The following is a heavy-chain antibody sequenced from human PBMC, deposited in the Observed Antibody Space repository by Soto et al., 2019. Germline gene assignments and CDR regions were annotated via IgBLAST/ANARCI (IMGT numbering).Heavy chain of an antibody. D-gene: IGHD6-13*01. CDR3: ERAGIAEPADY. J-gene: IGHJ4*02. CDR2: ISGSGGST. V-gene: IGHV3-23*01. Sequence: PGGSLRLSCAASGFTFSSFAMSWVRQAPGKGLDWVSAISGSGGSTYSADSVKGRFTISRDNANNSLYLQMDSLSAEDTAVYYCERAGIAEPADYWGQGTLVTVYS. CDR1: GFTFSSFA.